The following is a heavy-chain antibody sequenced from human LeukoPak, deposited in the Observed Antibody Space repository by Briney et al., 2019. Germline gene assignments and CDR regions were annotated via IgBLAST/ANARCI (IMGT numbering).Heavy chain of an antibody. CDR3: ARRGVEQQLVRNWFDP. CDR2: IYPGDFDT. J-gene: IGHJ5*02. D-gene: IGHD6-13*01. V-gene: IGHV5-51*01. CDR1: GYSFTSYW. Sequence: GESLKISCKCSGYSFTSYWIGWVRQMPGKGLEWMGIIYPGDFDTRYSPSFQGQVTISADKSISTAYLQWSSLKASDTAMYYCARRGVEQQLVRNWFDPWGQGTLVTVSS.